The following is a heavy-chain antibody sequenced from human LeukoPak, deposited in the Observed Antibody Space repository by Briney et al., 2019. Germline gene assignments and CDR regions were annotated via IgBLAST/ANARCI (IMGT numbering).Heavy chain of an antibody. D-gene: IGHD6-19*01. CDR1: GGTFSSYA. Sequence: SVKVSCKASGGTFSSYAISWVRQAPGQGLEWMGGIIPIFGTANYAQKFQGRVTITTDESTSTAYMELSSLRSEDTAVYYCARSGSVAVAGFDPWGQGTLVTVSS. CDR2: IIPIFGTA. V-gene: IGHV1-69*05. CDR3: ARSGSVAVAGFDP. J-gene: IGHJ5*02.